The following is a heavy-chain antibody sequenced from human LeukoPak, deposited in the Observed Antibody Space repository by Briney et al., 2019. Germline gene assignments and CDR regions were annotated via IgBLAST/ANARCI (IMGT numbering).Heavy chain of an antibody. J-gene: IGHJ6*02. V-gene: IGHV7-4-1*02. CDR3: ARVGYDSSGLYYYYYGMDV. CDR2: INTNTGNP. Sequence: ASVKVSCKASGYTFSGYYIHWVRQAPGQGLEWMGWINTNTGNPTYAQGFTGRFVFSLDTSVSTAYLQISSLKAEDTAVYYCARVGYDSSGLYYYYYGMDVWGQGTTVTVSS. D-gene: IGHD3-22*01. CDR1: GYTFSGYY.